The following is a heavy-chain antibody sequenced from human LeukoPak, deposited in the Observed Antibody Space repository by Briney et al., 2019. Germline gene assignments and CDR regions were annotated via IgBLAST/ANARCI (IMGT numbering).Heavy chain of an antibody. V-gene: IGHV3-7*02. CDR1: GFSFSRYW. J-gene: IGHJ4*02. CDR3: AASITMFDY. CDR2: IKEDGSVK. Sequence: GGSLRLSCAASGFSFSRYWMSWVRQAPGKGLEWVANIKEDGSVKYYVESVKGRFTISRDNAKNSLYLQMNSLRAEDTAVYYCAASITMFDYWGQGTLVTVSS. D-gene: IGHD3-10*01.